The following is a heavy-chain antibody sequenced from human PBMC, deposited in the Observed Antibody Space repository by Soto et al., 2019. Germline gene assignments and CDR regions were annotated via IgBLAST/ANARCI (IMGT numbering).Heavy chain of an antibody. J-gene: IGHJ4*02. Sequence: GGSLRLSCAASGFSFSSYGMQWVRQAPGKGLEWVAIISYDGSNTYYADSVKGRFTISRDNSKNTLYLQMNSLRAEDTCVYYCAKEGGLSGSYYISSSYYFDYWGQGTLVTVSS. D-gene: IGHD1-26*01. V-gene: IGHV3-30*18. CDR3: AKEGGLSGSYYISSSYYFDY. CDR2: ISYDGSNT. CDR1: GFSFSSYG.